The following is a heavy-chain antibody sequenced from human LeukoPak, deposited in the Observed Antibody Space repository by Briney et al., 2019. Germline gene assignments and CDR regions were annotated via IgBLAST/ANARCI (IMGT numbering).Heavy chain of an antibody. CDR1: GFTFDDYA. CDR3: AKGSNYDSSGYTPGPFDY. Sequence: GGSLRLSCAASGFTFDDYAMHWVRHAPGKGLEWVSGISWNSGSIGYADSVKGRFTISRDNAKNSLYLQMNSLRAEGTALYYCAKGSNYDSSGYTPGPFDYWGQGTLVTVSS. D-gene: IGHD3-22*01. CDR2: ISWNSGSI. J-gene: IGHJ4*02. V-gene: IGHV3-9*01.